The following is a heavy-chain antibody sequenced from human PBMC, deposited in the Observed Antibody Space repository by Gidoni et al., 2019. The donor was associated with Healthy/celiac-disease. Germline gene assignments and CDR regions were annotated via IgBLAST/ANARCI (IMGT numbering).Heavy chain of an antibody. J-gene: IGHJ6*02. D-gene: IGHD2-8*01. CDR3: ARRGNEYYYYGMDV. Sequence: EVQLVESGGGLIQPGGSLRLSCAASGFTVSSNYMSWVRQAPGKGLECVSVIYSGGSTYYADSVKGRFTISRDNSKNTLYLQMNSLRAEDTAVYYCARRGNEYYYYGMDVWGQGTTVTVSS. CDR1: GFTVSSNY. CDR2: IYSGGST. V-gene: IGHV3-53*01.